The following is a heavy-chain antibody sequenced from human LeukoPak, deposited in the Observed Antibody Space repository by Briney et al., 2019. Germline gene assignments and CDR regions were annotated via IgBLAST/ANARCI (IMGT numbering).Heavy chain of an antibody. D-gene: IGHD3-22*01. Sequence: SETLSLTCTVSGGSISSYYWSWIRQPPGKGLEWIGYIYNSGSTNYNPSLKSRVTISVDTSKNQFSLKLSSVTAADTAVYYCASLDDYYDSSGRPIDIWGQGTMVTVSS. CDR1: GGSISSYY. CDR2: IYNSGST. J-gene: IGHJ3*02. V-gene: IGHV4-59*12. CDR3: ASLDDYYDSSGRPIDI.